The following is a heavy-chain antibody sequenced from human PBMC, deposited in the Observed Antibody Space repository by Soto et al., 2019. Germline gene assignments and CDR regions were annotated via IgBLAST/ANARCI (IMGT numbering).Heavy chain of an antibody. J-gene: IGHJ3*02. CDR2: ISGSGGST. CDR1: GFTFSSYA. Sequence: GGFLRLSCAASGFTFSSYAMSWVRQAPGKGLEWVSAISGSGGSTYYADSGKGRFTISRDNSKNTLYLQMNSLRAEDTAVYYCAKSVYGSTFTGDLDAFDIWGQGTMVTVSS. D-gene: IGHD3-16*01. V-gene: IGHV3-23*01. CDR3: AKSVYGSTFTGDLDAFDI.